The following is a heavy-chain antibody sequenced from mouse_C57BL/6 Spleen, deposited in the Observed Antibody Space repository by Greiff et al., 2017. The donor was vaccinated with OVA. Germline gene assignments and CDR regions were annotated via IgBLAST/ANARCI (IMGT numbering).Heavy chain of an antibody. D-gene: IGHD2-12*01. CDR1: GFTFSSYA. CDR3: ARVGAYYSDYFDY. Sequence: VQLKESGGGLVKPGGSLKLSCAASGFTFSSYAMSWVRQTPEKRLEWVATISDGGSYTYYPDNVKGRFTISRDNAKNNLYLQMSHLKSEDTAMYYCARVGAYYSDYFDYWGQGTTLTVSS. J-gene: IGHJ2*01. CDR2: ISDGGSYT. V-gene: IGHV5-4*01.